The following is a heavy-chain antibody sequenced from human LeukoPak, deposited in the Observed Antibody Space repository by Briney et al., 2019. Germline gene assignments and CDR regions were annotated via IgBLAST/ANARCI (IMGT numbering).Heavy chain of an antibody. CDR2: INHSGST. V-gene: IGHV4-34*01. D-gene: IGHD6-19*01. J-gene: IGHJ6*03. CDR1: GGSISSYY. Sequence: SETLSLTCTVSGGSISSYYWSWIRQPPGKGLEWIGEINHSGSTNYNPSLKSRVTISVDTSKNQFSLKLSSVTAADTAVYYCAREGGGSHGYYYYYMDVWGKGTTVTVSS. CDR3: AREGGGSHGYYYYYMDV.